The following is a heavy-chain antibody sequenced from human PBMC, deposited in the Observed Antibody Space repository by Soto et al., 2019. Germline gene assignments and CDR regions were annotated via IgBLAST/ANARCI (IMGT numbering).Heavy chain of an antibody. CDR1: GGSFSGYY. J-gene: IGHJ4*02. V-gene: IGHV4-34*01. D-gene: IGHD5-12*01. CDR3: ARKDYSGYDSDY. CDR2: INHSGST. Sequence: QVQLRQWGAGLLKPSETLSLTCAVYGGSFSGYYWSWIRQPPGKGLEWIGEINHSGSTNYNPSLKSRVTISVDTSKNQFSLNLSSVTAADTAVYYCARKDYSGYDSDYWGQGTLVTVSS.